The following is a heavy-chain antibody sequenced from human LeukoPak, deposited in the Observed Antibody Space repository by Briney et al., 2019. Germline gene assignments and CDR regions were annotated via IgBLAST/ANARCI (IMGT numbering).Heavy chain of an antibody. J-gene: IGHJ3*02. CDR1: GGSFSGYY. CDR2: IYYSGST. D-gene: IGHD3-22*01. Sequence: SSETLSLTCAVYGGSFSGYYWSWIRQPPGKGLEWIGYIYYSGSTNYSPSLKSRVTISVDTSKNQFSLKLSSVTAADTAVYYCARGFYYDSSGTISDAFDIWGQGTMVTVSS. CDR3: ARGFYYDSSGTISDAFDI. V-gene: IGHV4-59*01.